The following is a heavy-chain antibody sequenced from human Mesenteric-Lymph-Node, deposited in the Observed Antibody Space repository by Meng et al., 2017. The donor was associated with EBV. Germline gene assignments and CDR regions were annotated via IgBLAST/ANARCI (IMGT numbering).Heavy chain of an antibody. Sequence: QLQLQESGSGLVXPXXXXXLTXAXSGGSISSGGYSWSWIRQPPGKGLELIGYIYHGGSTNYNPSLKSRVTISEDKSKNQISLKLSSVTAADTAVYYCARDPSVTTGNWFDPWGQGTLVTVSS. V-gene: IGHV4-30-2*01. CDR3: ARDPSVTTGNWFDP. CDR1: GGSISSGGYS. J-gene: IGHJ5*02. CDR2: IYHGGST. D-gene: IGHD4-17*01.